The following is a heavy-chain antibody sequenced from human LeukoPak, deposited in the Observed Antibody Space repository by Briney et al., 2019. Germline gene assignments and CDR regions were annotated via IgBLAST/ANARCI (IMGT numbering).Heavy chain of an antibody. CDR1: SSSVNSGSYY. CDR3: ARRKYGDFPFDY. D-gene: IGHD4-17*01. V-gene: IGHV4-61*01. CDR2: IYYSGST. J-gene: IGHJ4*02. Sequence: SETLSLTCTVSSSSVNSGSYYWNWIRQPPGKGLEWIGYIYYSGSTNYNSSLKRRVTISVDTSKNQFSLKLNSVTAADTAMYYCARRKYGDFPFDYWGQGILVTVSS.